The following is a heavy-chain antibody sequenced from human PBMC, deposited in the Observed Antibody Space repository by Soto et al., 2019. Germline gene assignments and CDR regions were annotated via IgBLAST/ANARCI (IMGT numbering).Heavy chain of an antibody. Sequence: ASETLSLTCAIYDGSFSVYYWIWIRQSPGEGLEWIGEINHSGSTNYNPSLKSRVTMSVDASKNQFSLKLSSVTAADTAVYYCARDSTRRGACDICGQGPTVTVSS. CDR3: ARDSTRRGACDI. CDR1: DGSFSVYY. V-gene: IGHV4-34*01. J-gene: IGHJ3*02. CDR2: INHSGST. D-gene: IGHD4-4*01.